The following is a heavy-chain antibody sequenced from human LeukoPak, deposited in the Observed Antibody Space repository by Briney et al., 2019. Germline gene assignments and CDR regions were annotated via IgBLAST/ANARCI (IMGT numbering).Heavy chain of an antibody. J-gene: IGHJ6*03. V-gene: IGHV3-30*02. CDR3: IKGHEYMDV. Sequence: PGGSLRLSCAASGFTFSSYGMHWVRQAPGKGLEWVTFIRYDGSNKYYRDSVKGRFTISRDNSKNMLYLQMNSLRAEDTAVYYCIKGHEYMDVWGKGTTVTVSS. CDR1: GFTFSSYG. CDR2: IRYDGSNK.